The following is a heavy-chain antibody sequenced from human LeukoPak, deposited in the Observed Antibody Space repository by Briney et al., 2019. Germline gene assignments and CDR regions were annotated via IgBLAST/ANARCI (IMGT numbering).Heavy chain of an antibody. V-gene: IGHV4-59*01. J-gene: IGHJ4*02. CDR2: IYYSGST. CDR1: GGSINSYY. CDR3: ASSRSSSGWSLIDY. D-gene: IGHD6-19*01. Sequence: SETLSLTCTVSGGSINSYYWSWIRQPPGKGLEWGGYIYYSGSTNYKPSLKRRVTISVDTSKNQFSLKVSSVTAADTAVYYCASSRSSSGWSLIDYWGQGALVTVSS.